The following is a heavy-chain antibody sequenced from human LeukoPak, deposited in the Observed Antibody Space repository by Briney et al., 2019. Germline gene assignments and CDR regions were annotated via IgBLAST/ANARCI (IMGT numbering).Heavy chain of an antibody. D-gene: IGHD6-13*01. Sequence: ASVKVSCKASGGTSSSYAISWVRRAPGQGLEWMGGIIPIFGTANYAQKFQGRVTITADESTSTAYMELSSLRSEDTAVYYCARGSSWTLGWFDPWGQGTLVTVSS. CDR1: GGTSSSYA. V-gene: IGHV1-69*13. J-gene: IGHJ5*02. CDR3: ARGSSWTLGWFDP. CDR2: IIPIFGTA.